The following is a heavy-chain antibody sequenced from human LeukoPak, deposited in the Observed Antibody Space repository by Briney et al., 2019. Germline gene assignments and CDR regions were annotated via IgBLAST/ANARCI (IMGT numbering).Heavy chain of an antibody. J-gene: IGHJ5*02. CDR2: IYHSGST. Sequence: SETLSLTCTVSGYSISSGYYWGWIRQPPGKGLEWIGSIYHSGSTYYNPSLKSRVTISVDTSKNQFSQKLSSVTAADTAVYYCAAEGNYYDSSGYINWFDPWGQGTLVTVSS. V-gene: IGHV4-38-2*02. D-gene: IGHD3-22*01. CDR3: AAEGNYYDSSGYINWFDP. CDR1: GYSISSGYY.